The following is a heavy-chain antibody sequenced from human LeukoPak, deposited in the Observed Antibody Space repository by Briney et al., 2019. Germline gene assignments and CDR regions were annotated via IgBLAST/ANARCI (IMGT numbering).Heavy chain of an antibody. Sequence: SETLSLTCTVSGGSISSSSYYWGWIRQPPGKGLEWIGSIYYSGSTYYNPSLKRRVTISVDTSSNQFSLKLSSVTAADTAVYYCARCGYYDFWSGYNPATFDYWGQGTLVTVSS. D-gene: IGHD3-3*01. J-gene: IGHJ4*02. CDR3: ARCGYYDFWSGYNPATFDY. CDR2: IYYSGST. V-gene: IGHV4-39*01. CDR1: GGSISSSSYY.